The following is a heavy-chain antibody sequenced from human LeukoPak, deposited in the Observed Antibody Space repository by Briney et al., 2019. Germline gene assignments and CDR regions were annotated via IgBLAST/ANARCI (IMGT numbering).Heavy chain of an antibody. J-gene: IGHJ4*02. CDR2: ISYTGTT. D-gene: IGHD3-22*01. CDR1: GGSISSSTYY. CDR3: ARNYYDGSGYYF. Sequence: SETLSLTCTVSGGSISSSTYYWGWIRQPPGKGLEWIGSISYTGTTYYKPSLKSRVAIFVDTSKNQFSLRLSSVTAADAAVYYCARNYYDGSGYYFWGQGTQVTVSS. V-gene: IGHV4-39*01.